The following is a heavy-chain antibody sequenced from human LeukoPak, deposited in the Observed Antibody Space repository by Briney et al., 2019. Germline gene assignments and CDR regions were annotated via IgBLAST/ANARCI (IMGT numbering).Heavy chain of an antibody. D-gene: IGHD4-11*01. CDR2: ISSSSSYI. CDR1: GFTFSTYE. V-gene: IGHV3-21*01. CDR3: ARDSTLLQSNAFDI. Sequence: GGSLRLSCAASGFTFSTYEMNWVRQAPGKGLEWVSSISSSSSYIYYADSVKGRFTISRDNAKNSLYLQMNSLRAEDTAVYYCARDSTLLQSNAFDIWGQGTMVTVSS. J-gene: IGHJ3*02.